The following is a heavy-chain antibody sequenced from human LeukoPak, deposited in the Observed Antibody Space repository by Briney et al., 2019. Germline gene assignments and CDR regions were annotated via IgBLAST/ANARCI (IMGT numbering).Heavy chain of an antibody. J-gene: IGHJ4*02. CDR1: GFTFSSYW. Sequence: GGSLRLSCAASGFTFSSYWMTWVRQAPGKGLEWVSSINNSGTDTYYEDSVKGRFTISRDSSKNTLFLHINSLSAEDTAVYYCAAAVNTGRAEHYWGQGTLVTVSS. CDR2: INNSGTDT. D-gene: IGHD4-17*01. V-gene: IGHV3-23*01. CDR3: AAAVNTGRAEHY.